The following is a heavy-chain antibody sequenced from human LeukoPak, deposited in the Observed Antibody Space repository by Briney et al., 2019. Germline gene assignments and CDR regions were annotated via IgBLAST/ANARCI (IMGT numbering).Heavy chain of an antibody. CDR1: GYTFTSYD. V-gene: IGHV1-8*01. D-gene: IGHD3-3*02. CDR2: MNPNSGNT. CDR3: ASHRISPYYFDY. J-gene: IGHJ4*02. Sequence: GASVKVSCKASGYTFTSYDINWVRQATGQGLEWMGWMNPNSGNTGYAQKFQGRVTMTTDTSTSTAYMELRSLRSDDTAVYYCASHRISPYYFDYWGQGTLVTVSS.